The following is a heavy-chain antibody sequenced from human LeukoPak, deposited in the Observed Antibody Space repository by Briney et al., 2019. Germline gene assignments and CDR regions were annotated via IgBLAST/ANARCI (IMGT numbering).Heavy chain of an antibody. CDR1: GFTFSSYA. CDR2: IKQDGSEK. V-gene: IGHV3-7*01. D-gene: IGHD2-2*01. CDR3: ARGPAALYYYYYMDV. J-gene: IGHJ6*03. Sequence: GGSLRLSCAASGFTFSSYAMSWVRQAPGKGLEWVANIKQDGSEKYYVDSVKGRFTISRDNAKNSLYLQMNSLRAEDTAVYYCARGPAALYYYYYMDVWGKGTTVTVSS.